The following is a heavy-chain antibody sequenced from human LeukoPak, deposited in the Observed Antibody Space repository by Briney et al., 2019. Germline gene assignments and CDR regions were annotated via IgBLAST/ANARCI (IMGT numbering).Heavy chain of an antibody. V-gene: IGHV3-7*01. D-gene: IGHD6-6*01. CDR3: ARVYSSSSGRALDY. Sequence: GGSLRLSCAASGFTFSNYWMSWVRQAPGKGLEWVANIKQDGSEKYYVDSVKGRFTISRDNAKSSLYLQMNSLRAEDTAVYYCARVYSSSSGRALDYWGQGTLVTVSS. CDR1: GFTFSNYW. CDR2: IKQDGSEK. J-gene: IGHJ4*02.